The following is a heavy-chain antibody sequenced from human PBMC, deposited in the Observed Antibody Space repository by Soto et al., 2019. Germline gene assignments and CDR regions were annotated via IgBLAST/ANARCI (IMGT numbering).Heavy chain of an antibody. CDR3: ASRERVDAFDI. D-gene: IGHD1-26*01. CDR1: GDTFSSYA. V-gene: IGHV1-69*01. CDR2: IIPILGSA. J-gene: IGHJ3*02. Sequence: QVQLVQSGAEVKKPGSSVKVSCKASGDTFSSYAITWVRQAPGQGLEWMGGIIPILGSANYAQKFQDRVTITADESTSTTYMELSSLRSEDAAVYYCASRERVDAFDIWGQGTMVTVSS.